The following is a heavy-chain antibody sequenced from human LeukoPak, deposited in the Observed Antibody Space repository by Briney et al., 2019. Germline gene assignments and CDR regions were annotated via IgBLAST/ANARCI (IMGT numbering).Heavy chain of an antibody. CDR1: GGSISSYY. V-gene: IGHV4-59*08. Sequence: SETLSLTCTVSGGSISSYYWSWIRQPPGKGLEWIGYIYYSGSTNYNPSLKSRVTISVDTSKNQFSLKLSSVTATDTAVYYCARQREGRVVVRLYYFDYWGQGTLVTVSS. J-gene: IGHJ4*02. CDR2: IYYSGST. D-gene: IGHD3-22*01. CDR3: ARQREGRVVVRLYYFDY.